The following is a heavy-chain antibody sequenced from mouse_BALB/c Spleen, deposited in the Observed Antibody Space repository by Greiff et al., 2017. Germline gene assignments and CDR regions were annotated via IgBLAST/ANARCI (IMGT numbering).Heavy chain of an antibody. J-gene: IGHJ3*01. CDR3: ARVQYDWFAY. D-gene: IGHD2-12*01. V-gene: IGHV5-6-5*01. CDR2: ISSGGST. CDR1: GFTFSSYA. Sequence: EVKVEESGGGLVKPGGSLKLSCAASGFTFSSYAMSWVRQTPEKRLEWVASISSGGSTYYPDSVKGRFTISRDNARNILYLQMSSLRSEDTAMYYCARVQYDWFAYWGQGTLVTVSA.